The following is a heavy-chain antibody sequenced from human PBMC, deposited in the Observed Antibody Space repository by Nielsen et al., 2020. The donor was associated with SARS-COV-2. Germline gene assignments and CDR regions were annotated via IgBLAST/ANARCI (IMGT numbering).Heavy chain of an antibody. CDR3: ARVGRYYDSSGSIRAGAFDI. CDR2: ISSSSSYI. Sequence: GESLKISCAVSGFTFSSYSMNWVRQAPGKGLEWVSSISSSSSYIYYADSVKGRFTISRDNAKNSLYLQMNSLRAEDTAVYYCARVGRYYDSSGSIRAGAFDIWGQGTMVTVSS. J-gene: IGHJ3*02. CDR1: GFTFSSYS. V-gene: IGHV3-21*04. D-gene: IGHD3-22*01.